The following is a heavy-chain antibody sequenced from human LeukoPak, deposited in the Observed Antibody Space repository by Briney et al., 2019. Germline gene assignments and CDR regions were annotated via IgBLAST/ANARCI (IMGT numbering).Heavy chain of an antibody. Sequence: SRTLSLTCAISGDNVSGNSTAYNWIRQSPSRGLEWLGRTYYRSKWYNDYAISVKSRITVNPDTSKNQLSLQLNSVTPEDTAVYYCARGGQGDGYSADEAFDFWGQGTMVTVSS. D-gene: IGHD5-24*01. CDR3: ARGGQGDGYSADEAFDF. V-gene: IGHV6-1*01. J-gene: IGHJ3*01. CDR2: TYYRSKWYN. CDR1: GDNVSGNSTA.